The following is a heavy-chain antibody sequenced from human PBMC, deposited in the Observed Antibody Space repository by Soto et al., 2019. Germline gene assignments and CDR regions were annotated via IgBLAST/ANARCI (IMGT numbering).Heavy chain of an antibody. CDR3: ARRYCSSTACLKSFDL. V-gene: IGHV3-7*01. CDR1: GFTFTNWW. J-gene: IGHJ4*02. CDR2: IKQDGSDK. D-gene: IGHD2-2*01. Sequence: EVQLVESGGGLVQPGGSLRLSCAASGFTFTNWWMTWVRQAPGKGLECVANIKQDGSDKYYVDSVKGRFTISRDNAKNSLYLHMSNLRAEDTAVYYCARRYCSSTACLKSFDLWGQGTLVTVSS.